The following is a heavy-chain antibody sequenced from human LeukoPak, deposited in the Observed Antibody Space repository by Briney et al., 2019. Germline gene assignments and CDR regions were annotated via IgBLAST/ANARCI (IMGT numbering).Heavy chain of an antibody. V-gene: IGHV4-34*01. D-gene: IGHD5-18*01. CDR3: ARGTPAPGLWLPYFDY. Sequence: NPSETLSLTCAVYGGFFSGYYWSWIRQPPGKGLEWIGEINHSGSTNYNPSLKSRVTISVDTSKNQFSLKLSSVTAADTAVYYCARGTPAPGLWLPYFDYWGQGTLVTVSS. J-gene: IGHJ4*02. CDR1: GGFFSGYY. CDR2: INHSGST.